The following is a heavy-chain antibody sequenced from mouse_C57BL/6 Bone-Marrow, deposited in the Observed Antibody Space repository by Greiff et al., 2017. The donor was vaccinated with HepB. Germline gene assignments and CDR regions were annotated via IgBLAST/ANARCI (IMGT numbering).Heavy chain of an antibody. D-gene: IGHD1-1*01. CDR3: ARCPYYYGSSSYYFDY. CDR1: GYTFTSYW. J-gene: IGHJ2*01. CDR2: IDPSDSYT. Sequence: VKLQQPGAELVMPGASVKLSCKASGYTFTSYWMHWVKQRPGQGLEWIGEIDPSDSYTNYNQKFKGKSTLTVDKSSSTAYMQLSSLTSEDSAVYYCARCPYYYGSSSYYFDYWGQGTTLTVSS. V-gene: IGHV1-69*01.